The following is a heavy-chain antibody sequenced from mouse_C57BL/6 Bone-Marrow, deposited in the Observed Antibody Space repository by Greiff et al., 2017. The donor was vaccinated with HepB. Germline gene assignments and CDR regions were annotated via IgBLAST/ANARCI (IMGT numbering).Heavy chain of an antibody. V-gene: IGHV1-69*01. D-gene: IGHD1-1*01. Sequence: QVQLQQPGAELVMPGASVKLSCKASGYTFTSYWMHWVKQRPGQGLEWIGEIDPSDSYTNYNQKFKGKSTLTVDKSSSTAYMQLISLTSEDSAVYDGATTVGAKGYGRDYGGQGTAVTVTS. CDR3: ATTVGAKGYGRDY. J-gene: IGHJ4*01. CDR2: IDPSDSYT. CDR1: GYTFTSYW.